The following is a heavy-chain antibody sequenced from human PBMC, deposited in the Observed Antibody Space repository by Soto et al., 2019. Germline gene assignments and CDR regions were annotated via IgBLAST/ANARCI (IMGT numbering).Heavy chain of an antibody. V-gene: IGHV3-30*18. CDR2: ISYDGSNK. Sequence: PGGSLRLSCAASGFTFSSYGMHWVRQAPGKGLEWVAVISYDGSNKYYADSVKGRFTISRDNSKNTLYLQMNSLRAEDTAVYYCAKSSHSRQYYYYGMDVWGQGTTVTVSS. D-gene: IGHD6-13*01. J-gene: IGHJ6*02. CDR1: GFTFSSYG. CDR3: AKSSHSRQYYYYGMDV.